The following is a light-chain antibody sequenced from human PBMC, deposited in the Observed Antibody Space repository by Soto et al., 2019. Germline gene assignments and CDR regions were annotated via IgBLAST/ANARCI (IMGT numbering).Light chain of an antibody. Sequence: IVMTQSPATLSVSLGKGATLSSRASQSVNTNVAWYQQKPGQAPRLLIYGSSIRATGIPARFSGSGSGTDFTLTISSLQSEDFAVYYCQQYNDWPFFTFGPGTRVDIK. CDR2: GSS. CDR1: QSVNTN. CDR3: QQYNDWPFFT. J-gene: IGKJ3*01. V-gene: IGKV3-15*01.